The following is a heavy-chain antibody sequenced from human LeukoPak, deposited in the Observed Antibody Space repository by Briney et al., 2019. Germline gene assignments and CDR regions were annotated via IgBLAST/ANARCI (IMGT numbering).Heavy chain of an antibody. J-gene: IGHJ5*02. CDR2: IYHSGST. CDR3: ARDWKDYDYVWGSYRYPYNWFDP. D-gene: IGHD3-16*02. CDR1: GGSISSSNW. V-gene: IGHV4-4*02. Sequence: SGTLSLTCAVSGGSISSSNWWSWVRQPPGKGLEWIGEIYHSGSTNYNPSLKSRVTISVDKSKNQFSLKLSSVTAADTAVYYCARDWKDYDYVWGSYRYPYNWFDPWGQGTLVTVSS.